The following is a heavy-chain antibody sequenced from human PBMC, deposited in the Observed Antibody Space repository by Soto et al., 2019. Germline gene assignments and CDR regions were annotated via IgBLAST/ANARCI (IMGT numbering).Heavy chain of an antibody. CDR3: ARGGYYDSSGYYFDY. V-gene: IGHV3-30-3*01. D-gene: IGHD3-22*01. Sequence: LRLSCAASGFTFSSYAMHWVRQAPGKGLEWVAVISYDGSNKYYADSVKGRFTISRDNSKNTLYLQMNSLRAEDTAVYYCARGGYYDSSGYYFDYWGKGTLVTVS. J-gene: IGHJ4*02. CDR2: ISYDGSNK. CDR1: GFTFSSYA.